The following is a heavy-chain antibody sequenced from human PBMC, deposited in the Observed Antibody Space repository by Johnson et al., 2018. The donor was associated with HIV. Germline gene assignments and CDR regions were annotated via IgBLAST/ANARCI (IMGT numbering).Heavy chain of an antibody. CDR3: ARKHKYDRSGQGGGLDI. CDR1: GFTFDDYA. D-gene: IGHD3-22*01. CDR2: ISWNSGRI. Sequence: VQLVESGGGLVQPGRSLRLSCAASGFTFDDYAMHWVRQAPGKGLEWVSGISWNSGRIGYADSVKGRFTISRDNANNSLYLQMNSLRAEDTALYYCARKHKYDRSGQGGGLDIWGQGTMVTVSS. V-gene: IGHV3-9*01. J-gene: IGHJ3*02.